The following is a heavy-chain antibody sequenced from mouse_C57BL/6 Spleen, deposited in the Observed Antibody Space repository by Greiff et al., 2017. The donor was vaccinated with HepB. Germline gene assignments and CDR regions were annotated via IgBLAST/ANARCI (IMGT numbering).Heavy chain of an antibody. CDR1: GYSITSGYD. CDR3: ARGLRRGYYFDY. V-gene: IGHV3-1*01. D-gene: IGHD2-4*01. CDR2: ISYSGST. J-gene: IGHJ2*01. Sequence: EVQLQESGPGMVKPSQSLSLTCTVPGYSITSGYDWYWIRHFPGNKLEWMGYISYSGSTNYNPSLKSLTSITHDTSKNHFFLKLNAVTTEDTATYYCARGLRRGYYFDYWGQGTTLTVSS.